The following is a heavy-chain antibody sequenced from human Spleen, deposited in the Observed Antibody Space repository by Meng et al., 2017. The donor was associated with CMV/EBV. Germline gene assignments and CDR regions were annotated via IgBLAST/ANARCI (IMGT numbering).Heavy chain of an antibody. Sequence: QVQLRGSGPGLVKPSQTLSLTCTVSGGSISSVDYYWSWIRQPPGKGLEWIGYIYYSGSTYYNPSLKSRVTISVDTSKNQFSLKLSSVTAADTAVYYCARGGDGGFYYFDYWGQGTLVTVSS. CDR2: IYYSGST. V-gene: IGHV4-30-4*08. D-gene: IGHD4-23*01. CDR3: ARGGDGGFYYFDY. J-gene: IGHJ4*02. CDR1: GGSISSVDYY.